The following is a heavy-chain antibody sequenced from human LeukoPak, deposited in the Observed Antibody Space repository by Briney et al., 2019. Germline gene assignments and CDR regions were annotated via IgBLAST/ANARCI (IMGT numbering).Heavy chain of an antibody. D-gene: IGHD6-6*01. V-gene: IGHV1-8*01. CDR2: MNPNSGNT. CDR3: ARGNGELVGFDY. Sequence: ASVKVSCKASGYIFTSYDINWVRQATGQGLEWVGWMNPNSGNTGYAQKFQGRVTMTRNTSISTAYMELSSLRFEDTAVYYCARGNGELVGFDYWGQGTLVTVSS. J-gene: IGHJ4*02. CDR1: GYIFTSYD.